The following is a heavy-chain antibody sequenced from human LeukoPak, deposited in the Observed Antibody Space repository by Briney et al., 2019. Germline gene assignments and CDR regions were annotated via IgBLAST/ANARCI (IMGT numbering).Heavy chain of an antibody. CDR1: GFIFSTYG. CDR2: IRYDGSNK. Sequence: PGGSLRLSCAASGFIFSTYGMYWVRQAPGKGLEWVAFIRYDGSNKYYADSVKGRFTISRDNSKDTLYLQMNSLRAEDTAVYYCAKGYGDYVADAFDIWGQGTMVTVSS. CDR3: AKGYGDYVADAFDI. D-gene: IGHD4-17*01. J-gene: IGHJ3*02. V-gene: IGHV3-30*02.